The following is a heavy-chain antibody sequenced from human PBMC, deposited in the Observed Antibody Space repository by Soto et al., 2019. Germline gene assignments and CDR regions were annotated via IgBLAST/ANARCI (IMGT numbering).Heavy chain of an antibody. CDR2: IIPIFGTA. D-gene: IGHD4-4*01. Sequence: QVQLVQSGAEVKKPGSSVKVSCKASGGTFSSYAISWVRQAPGQGLEWMGGIIPIFGTANYAQKFQGRVTITADETTSTAYMELSSLRSEDTAGYYCARAAGDYRNYGYYYYGMDVWGQGTTVTVSS. V-gene: IGHV1-69*01. CDR3: ARAAGDYRNYGYYYYGMDV. CDR1: GGTFSSYA. J-gene: IGHJ6*02.